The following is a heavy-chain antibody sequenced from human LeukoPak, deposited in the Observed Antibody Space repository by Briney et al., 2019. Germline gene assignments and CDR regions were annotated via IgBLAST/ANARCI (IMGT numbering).Heavy chain of an antibody. Sequence: GGSLRLSCAASGFTFSSYAMSWVRQAPGKGLEWVSAISGSGGSTYYADSVKGRFTISRDNSKNTLYLQMNSLRAEDTAVYYCAKGSYCSSTSCYWSDFDYWGQGTLVTVSS. CDR1: GFTFSSYA. V-gene: IGHV3-23*01. J-gene: IGHJ4*02. CDR2: ISGSGGST. CDR3: AKGSYCSSTSCYWSDFDY. D-gene: IGHD2-2*01.